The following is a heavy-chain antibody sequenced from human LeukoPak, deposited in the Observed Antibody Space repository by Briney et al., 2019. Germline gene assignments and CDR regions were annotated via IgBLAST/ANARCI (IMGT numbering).Heavy chain of an antibody. CDR2: ISAYNGNT. Sequence: ASVKVSCKASGYTFTGYYMHWVRQAPGQGLEWMGWISAYNGNTNYAQELQGRVTMTTDTSTSTAYMELRSLRSDDTAVYYCARDSRGYGDYGLDYWGQGTLVTVSS. J-gene: IGHJ4*02. V-gene: IGHV1-18*04. CDR1: GYTFTGYY. D-gene: IGHD4-17*01. CDR3: ARDSRGYGDYGLDY.